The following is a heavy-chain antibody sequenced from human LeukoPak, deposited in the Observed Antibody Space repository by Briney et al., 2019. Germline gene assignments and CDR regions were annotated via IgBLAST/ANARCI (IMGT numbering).Heavy chain of an antibody. V-gene: IGHV3-9*01. Sequence: GGSLRLSCAASGFTFDDYAMHWVRQAPGKGLEWVSGISWNSGSKGYADSVKGRFTISRDNAKNSLYLQMNSLRAEDTALYYCATGGNWGQGTLVTVSS. CDR3: ATGGN. CDR2: ISWNSGSK. D-gene: IGHD1-26*01. CDR1: GFTFDDYA. J-gene: IGHJ4*02.